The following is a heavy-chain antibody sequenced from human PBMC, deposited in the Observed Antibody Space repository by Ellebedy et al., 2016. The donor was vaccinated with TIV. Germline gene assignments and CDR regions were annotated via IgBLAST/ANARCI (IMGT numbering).Heavy chain of an antibody. CDR1: GFTFSSYG. D-gene: IGHD6-19*01. J-gene: IGHJ6*02. CDR3: ARDRGYSSGWYGMDV. Sequence: GESLKISCAASGFTFSSYGMHWVRQAPGKGLEWVAVIWYDGSNKYYADSVKGRFTISRDNSKNTLYLQMNSLRAEDTAVYYCARDRGYSSGWYGMDVWGQGTTVTVSS. V-gene: IGHV3-33*01. CDR2: IWYDGSNK.